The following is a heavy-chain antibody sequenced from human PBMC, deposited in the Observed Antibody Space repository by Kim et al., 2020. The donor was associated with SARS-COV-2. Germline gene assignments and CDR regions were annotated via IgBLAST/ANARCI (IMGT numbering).Heavy chain of an antibody. CDR2: ISGSGGST. D-gene: IGHD3-10*01. CDR3: AKALHYYGSGTPPFDP. Sequence: GGSLRLSCAASGFTFSSYAMSWVRQAPGKGLEWVSAISGSGGSTYYADSVKGRFTISRDNSKNTLYLQMNSLRAEDTAVYYCAKALHYYGSGTPPFDPWGQGTLVTVSS. CDR1: GFTFSSYA. V-gene: IGHV3-23*01. J-gene: IGHJ5*02.